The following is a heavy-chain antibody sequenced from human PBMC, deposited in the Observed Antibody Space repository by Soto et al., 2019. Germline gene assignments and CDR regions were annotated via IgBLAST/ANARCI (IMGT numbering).Heavy chain of an antibody. V-gene: IGHV1-18*01. CDR1: GYTFTTYG. CDR2: ISGYDGHT. Sequence: QVQLVQSGAEVRKPGASVKVSCKASGYTFTTYGISWVRQAPGQGLEWMGWISGYDGHTKYAQKFQGRIIMTTDTSTSTVYMDLRSMRSDETAVYYCAREGEMPYYYYGLDVWGQGTTVTVSS. J-gene: IGHJ6*02. D-gene: IGHD3-16*01. CDR3: AREGEMPYYYYGLDV.